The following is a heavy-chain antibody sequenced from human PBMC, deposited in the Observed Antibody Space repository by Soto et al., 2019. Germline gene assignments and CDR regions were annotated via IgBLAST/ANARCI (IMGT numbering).Heavy chain of an antibody. CDR1: GFSFSTSV. V-gene: IGHV3-30-3*01. CDR2: ISYDGTAT. Sequence: QEQLVESGGGVVQPGRSLRLSCAASGFSFSTSVMHWVRQAPGKGLEWVAGISYDGTATHYADPVKGRFTISRDNSKKTLYVQLDGLRAEDRAIYYGAVGYHSSGHAGTFQFWGQGTRVTVSS. J-gene: IGHJ1*01. D-gene: IGHD3-22*01. CDR3: AVGYHSSGHAGTFQF.